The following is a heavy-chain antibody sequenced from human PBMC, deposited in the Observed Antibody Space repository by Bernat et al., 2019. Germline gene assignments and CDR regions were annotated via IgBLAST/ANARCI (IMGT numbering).Heavy chain of an antibody. CDR1: GFSLSTSGVG. V-gene: IGHV2-5*02. Sequence: LVKPTQTLTLTCTFSGFSLSTSGVGVGWIRQPPGKALEWLTLVYWDDDKRYSPSLKSRLTITKDTSKNQVVLTMTNMDPVDTATYYCARLGSSWFSVWGQGALVTVSS. CDR2: VYWDDDK. CDR3: ARLGSSWFSV. D-gene: IGHD6-13*01. J-gene: IGHJ4*02.